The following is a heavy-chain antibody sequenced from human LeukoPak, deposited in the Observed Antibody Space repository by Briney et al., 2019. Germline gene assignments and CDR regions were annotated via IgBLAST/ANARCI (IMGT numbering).Heavy chain of an antibody. V-gene: IGHV4-59*12. CDR1: GGSISSYY. CDR3: ARDSGTTGEVKFDP. D-gene: IGHD3-10*01. Sequence: PSETLSLTCTVSGGSISSYYWSWIRQPPGRGLEWIGYIYYSGYTNYNPSLESRVTMSVDTSKNQFSLKLSSVTAADTAVYYCARDSGTTGEVKFDPWGQGTLVTVSS. J-gene: IGHJ5*02. CDR2: IYYSGYT.